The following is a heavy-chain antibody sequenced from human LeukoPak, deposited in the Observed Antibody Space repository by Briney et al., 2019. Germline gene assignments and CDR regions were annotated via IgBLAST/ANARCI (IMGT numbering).Heavy chain of an antibody. D-gene: IGHD2-2*02. CDR1: GYSFPNYW. CDR3: ARGPYAYTSSATLGSYNWFDP. V-gene: IGHV5-51*01. Sequence: GXXLQIPCQGSGYSFPNYWIGWVRPRPGKGREWMGIIYPGDSHTRYSPSFQEQVTISVDKSISTAYLQWSSLKASDTAMYYCARGPYAYTSSATLGSYNWFDPWGQGSLVTVSS. J-gene: IGHJ5*02. CDR2: IYPGDSHT.